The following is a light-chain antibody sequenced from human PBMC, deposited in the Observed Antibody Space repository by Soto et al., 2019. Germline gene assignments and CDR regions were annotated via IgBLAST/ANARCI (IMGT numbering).Light chain of an antibody. V-gene: IGLV1-40*01. CDR3: RSYDSSLSVV. J-gene: IGLJ2*01. CDR1: SSNIGAGYD. CDR2: GNS. Sequence: QSVLTQPPSVSGAPGQRVTISCTGSSSNIGAGYDVHWYQQLPGTAPKLLIYGNSNRPSGVPDRFSGSKSGTSASLAIPGLQAGDEAVYYCRSYDSSLSVVFGGGTKLT.